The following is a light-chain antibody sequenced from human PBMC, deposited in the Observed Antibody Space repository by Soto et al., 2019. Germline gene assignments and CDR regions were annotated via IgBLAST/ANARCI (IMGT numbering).Light chain of an antibody. CDR3: QQYNDWPLDLT. Sequence: EIVMTQSPATLSVSPGDRATLSCRASQSVSTNLVWYQHKPGQAPRLLIYAASTMATGIPARFSGSGSGTEFTLTISSLQSEDFAVYYCQQYNDWPLDLTFGGGTKVEIK. J-gene: IGKJ4*01. CDR2: AAS. CDR1: QSVSTN. V-gene: IGKV3-15*01.